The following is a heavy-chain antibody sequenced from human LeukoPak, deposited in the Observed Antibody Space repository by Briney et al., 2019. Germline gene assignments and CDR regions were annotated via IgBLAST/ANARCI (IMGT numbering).Heavy chain of an antibody. Sequence: PGGSLRLSCAASVFNFSTYTINWVRQAPGKGLEWVSSISSSSSYIYYADSVKGRFTISRDNAKNSLYLQMNSLRAEDTAVYYCARDYYYDSSGYIPAGDAIAFWGQGTMVTVSS. D-gene: IGHD3-22*01. J-gene: IGHJ3*01. CDR1: VFNFSTYT. CDR3: ARDYYYDSSGYIPAGDAIAF. V-gene: IGHV3-21*01. CDR2: ISSSSSYI.